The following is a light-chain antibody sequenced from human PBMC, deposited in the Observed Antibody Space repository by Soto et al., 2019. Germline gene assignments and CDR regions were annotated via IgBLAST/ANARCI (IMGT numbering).Light chain of an antibody. J-gene: IGKJ4*01. CDR1: QDINTY. CDR3: QHYDNLLLT. V-gene: IGKV1-33*01. Sequence: DIQMTQSPSSLSASVGDRVTITCQASQDINTYLNWYQQKPGKAPNLLIYDASKLETGVPSRFSGGGSGTDFTFTVTSLQREDIATYFCQHYDNLLLTFGGGTKVEL. CDR2: DAS.